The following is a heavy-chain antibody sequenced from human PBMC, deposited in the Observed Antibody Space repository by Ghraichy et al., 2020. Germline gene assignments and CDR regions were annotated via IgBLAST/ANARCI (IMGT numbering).Heavy chain of an antibody. J-gene: IGHJ4*02. D-gene: IGHD1-26*01. V-gene: IGHV3-72*01. CDR1: GFTSSDHY. CDR2: TKNKANSYTK. CDR3: ARWRSGSADY. Sequence: GGSLRLSCAVSGFTSSDHYLDWVRQAPGKGLEWVGRTKNKANSYTKEYAASVKGRFTISRDDSKNSMYLQMSSLQTEDTAVYYCARWRSGSADYWGQGTLVTVSS.